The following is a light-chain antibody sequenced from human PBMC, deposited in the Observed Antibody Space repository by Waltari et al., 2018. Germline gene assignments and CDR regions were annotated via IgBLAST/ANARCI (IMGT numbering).Light chain of an antibody. CDR2: DVI. CDR3: QSYDSGLNGLF. J-gene: IGLJ2*01. V-gene: IGLV1-40*01. CDR1: SSNIGSPYN. Sequence: QSVLTQPPSVSGAPGQRVTISCTGSSSNIGSPYNVHWYQQVPGRAPKLLIYDVIPRPSVVPDRFSGSKSGTSASLAITGLQAEDEAEYFCQSYDSGLNGLFFGGGTKVTVL.